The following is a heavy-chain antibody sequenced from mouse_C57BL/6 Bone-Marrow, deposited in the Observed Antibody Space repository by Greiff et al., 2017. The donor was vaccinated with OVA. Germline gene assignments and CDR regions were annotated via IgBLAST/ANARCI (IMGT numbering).Heavy chain of an antibody. CDR1: GFTFSSYA. Sequence: EVKVVESGEGLVKPGGSLKLSCAASGFTFSSYAMSWVRQTPEKRLEWVAYISSGGDYIYYADTVKSRFTISRDNARNTLYLQMSSLKSEDTAMYYGARLLNTMDFWGRGTGATVTA. CDR2: ISSGGDYI. CDR3: ARLLNTMDF. J-gene: IGHJ4*01. V-gene: IGHV5S21*01. D-gene: IGHD1-3*01.